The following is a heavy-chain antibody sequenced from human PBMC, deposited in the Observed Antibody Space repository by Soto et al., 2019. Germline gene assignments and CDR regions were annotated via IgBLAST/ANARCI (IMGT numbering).Heavy chain of an antibody. CDR1: GGTFNNYA. V-gene: IGHV1-69*01. D-gene: IGHD5-12*01. CDR3: ARGGVDVVATSAFDY. J-gene: IGHJ4*02. Sequence: QVQLVQSGAEVKKPGSSVKVSCKASGGTFNNYAISWVRQAPGQGLEWMGGIIPIIGTADYAHKVQGRLAISADESTGTTFMELSSLRSEDTALYDCARGGVDVVATSAFDYWGQGTLVTVSS. CDR2: IIPIIGTA.